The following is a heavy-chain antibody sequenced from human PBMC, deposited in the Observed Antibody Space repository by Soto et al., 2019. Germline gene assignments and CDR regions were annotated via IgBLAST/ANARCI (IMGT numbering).Heavy chain of an antibody. CDR3: ARALLEYIVVVGAAPKYSYYYGMYV. CDR1: GGTFSSYA. Sequence: QVQLVQSGAEVKKPGSSVKVSCKASGGTFSSYAISCVRQAPGQGLEWMGGIIPIFGTANYAQKFQGRVTITADKSTRTAYMELSSLRSEDTAVYYCARALLEYIVVVGAAPKYSYYYGMYVWGQVTTVTVSS. J-gene: IGHJ6*02. CDR2: IIPIFGTA. V-gene: IGHV1-69*06. D-gene: IGHD2-15*01.